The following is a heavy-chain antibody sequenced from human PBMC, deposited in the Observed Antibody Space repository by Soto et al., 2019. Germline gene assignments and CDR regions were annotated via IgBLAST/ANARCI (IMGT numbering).Heavy chain of an antibody. CDR1: GASISSGTYY. CDR3: ARDRHGDEIDY. D-gene: IGHD4-17*01. V-gene: IGHV4-31*03. Sequence: QVQLQESGPGLVKPSQTLSLTCTVSGASISSGTYYWTWIRQHPGKGLEWIGYIYYSGSTYYNPSLKSRLTMSVDTSKIQFSLKLSSVTAADTAVYFCARDRHGDEIDYWGQGTLVTVSS. CDR2: IYYSGST. J-gene: IGHJ4*02.